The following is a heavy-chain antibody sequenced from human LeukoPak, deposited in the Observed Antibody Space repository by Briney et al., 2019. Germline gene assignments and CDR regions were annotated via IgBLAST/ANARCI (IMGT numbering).Heavy chain of an antibody. CDR1: VGSISTYY. J-gene: IGHJ5*02. CDR3: ARVKIWGVVRPNWFDP. Sequence: SETLSLTCTVSVGSISTYYWSWIRQPPGKALEWIGYIYHSGDTKYNPSLKSRLTISVDTSKNQFSLKLNSVTAADTAVYYCARVKIWGVVRPNWFDPWGQGTLVTVSS. CDR2: IYHSGDT. D-gene: IGHD3-16*01. V-gene: IGHV4-59*12.